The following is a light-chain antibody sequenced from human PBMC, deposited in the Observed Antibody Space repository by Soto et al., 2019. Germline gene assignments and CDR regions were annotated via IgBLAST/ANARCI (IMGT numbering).Light chain of an antibody. Sequence: QSALTQPRSVSGSPGQSVTISCTGTSSDVGGYNYVSWYQQHPGKAPKLMIYDVSKRPSGVPDRFSGSKSGNTASLTISGVQAEDEADYYCCSSAGSDTSVFGGGTKLTVL. CDR3: CSSAGSDTSV. CDR1: SSDVGGYNY. V-gene: IGLV2-11*01. CDR2: DVS. J-gene: IGLJ3*02.